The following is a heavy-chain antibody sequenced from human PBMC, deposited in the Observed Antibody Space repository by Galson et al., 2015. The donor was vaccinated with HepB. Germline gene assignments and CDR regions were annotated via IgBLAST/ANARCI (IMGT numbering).Heavy chain of an antibody. V-gene: IGHV1-69*02. CDR1: GGTFSSYT. D-gene: IGHD6-13*01. CDR3: ARKGIAAAMGMDV. CDR2: IIPILGIA. J-gene: IGHJ6*02. Sequence: SVKVSCKASGGTFSSYTISWVRQAPGQGLEWMGRIIPILGIANYAQKFQGRVTITADKSTSTAYMELSSLRSEDTAVYYCARKGIAAAMGMDVWGQGTTVTVSS.